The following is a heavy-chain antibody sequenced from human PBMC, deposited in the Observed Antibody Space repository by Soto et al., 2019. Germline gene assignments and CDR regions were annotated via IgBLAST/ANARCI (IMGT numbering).Heavy chain of an antibody. V-gene: IGHV1-3*01. CDR2: INAGNGNT. D-gene: IGHD6-13*01. Sequence: DSVKVSCKASGYTFTSYARHWVRQAPGQRLEWMGWINAGNGNTKYSQKFQGRVTITRDTSASTAYMELSSLRSEDTAVYYCARRIAAAVPYYYYYYGMDVWGQGTTVTVSS. CDR3: ARRIAAAVPYYYYYYGMDV. J-gene: IGHJ6*02. CDR1: GYTFTSYA.